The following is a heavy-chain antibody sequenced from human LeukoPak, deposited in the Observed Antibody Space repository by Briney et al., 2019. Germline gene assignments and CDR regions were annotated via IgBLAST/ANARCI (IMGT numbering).Heavy chain of an antibody. CDR1: GFTFSSYG. D-gene: IGHD1-7*01. CDR3: ARVGYNWNYLGLDWFDP. Sequence: GGSLRLSCAASGFTFSSYGMHWVRQAPGKGLEWVSSISSSSSYIYYADSVKGRFTISRDNAKNSLYLQMNSLRAEDTAVYYCARVGYNWNYLGLDWFDPWGQGTLVTVSS. V-gene: IGHV3-21*01. CDR2: ISSSSSYI. J-gene: IGHJ5*02.